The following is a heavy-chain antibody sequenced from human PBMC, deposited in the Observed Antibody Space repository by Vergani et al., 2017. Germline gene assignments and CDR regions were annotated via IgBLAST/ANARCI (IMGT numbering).Heavy chain of an antibody. Sequence: EVDLVESGGGLAQPGGSLRLSCEASGITFWKFGMHWVRQGPGKGLEWVSGISWKSGAVDYADSVRGRFTISRDNAKNSLFLEMNSLRFEDTAVYFCTKGSVYYHDSAGHCYDPYTGFDLWGQGTVVTVSS. CDR3: TKGSVYYHDSAGHCYDPYTGFDL. CDR1: GITFWKFG. D-gene: IGHD2-21*01. J-gene: IGHJ3*01. CDR2: ISWKSGAV. V-gene: IGHV3-9*01.